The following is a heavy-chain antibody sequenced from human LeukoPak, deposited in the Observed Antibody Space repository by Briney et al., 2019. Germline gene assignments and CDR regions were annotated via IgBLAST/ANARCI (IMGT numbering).Heavy chain of an antibody. Sequence: SETLSLTCTVSGGSISSGSYYWSWIRQPAGKGLEWIGRIYTSGSTNYNPSLKSRVTISVDTSKNQFSLKLSSVTAADTAVYYCARETSDDFWSGWYSDYWGQGTLVTVSS. J-gene: IGHJ4*02. CDR3: ARETSDDFWSGWYSDY. D-gene: IGHD3-3*01. V-gene: IGHV4-61*02. CDR1: GGSISSGSYY. CDR2: IYTSGST.